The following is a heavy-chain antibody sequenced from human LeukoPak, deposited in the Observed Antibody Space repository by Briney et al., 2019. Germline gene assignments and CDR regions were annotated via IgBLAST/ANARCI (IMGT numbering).Heavy chain of an antibody. CDR3: ARALLLAKRFDY. J-gene: IGHJ4*02. Sequence: PSETLSLTCTVSGASTSSGDYYWTWIRQPPGKGLEWIGYIYYSGSAYYNPSLKSRVSVSVDTSKNHFSLEMYSVTDADTAVYYCARALLLAKRFDYWGQGILVTVSS. CDR1: GASTSSGDYY. V-gene: IGHV4-30-4*08. D-gene: IGHD2/OR15-2a*01. CDR2: IYYSGSA.